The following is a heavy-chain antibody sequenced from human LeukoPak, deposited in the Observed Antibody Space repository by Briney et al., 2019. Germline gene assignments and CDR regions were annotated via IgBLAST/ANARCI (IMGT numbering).Heavy chain of an antibody. J-gene: IGHJ4*02. V-gene: IGHV1-18*01. CDR2: ISAYSGNT. CDR1: GYTFTNYI. CDR3: ARGYDSSGYYYFDY. Sequence: ASVKVSCKVSGYTFTNYIITWVRQAPGQGLEWMGWISAYSGNTNYARNLQGRVTMTTDTSTSTAYMELRSLRSDDTAVYYCARGYDSSGYYYFDYWGQGTLVTVSS. D-gene: IGHD3-22*01.